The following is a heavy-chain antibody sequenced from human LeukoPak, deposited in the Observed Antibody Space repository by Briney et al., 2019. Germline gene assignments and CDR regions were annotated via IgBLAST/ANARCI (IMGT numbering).Heavy chain of an antibody. CDR2: ISSSSSYI. V-gene: IGHV3-21*01. Sequence: PGGSLRLSCAASGFTFSSYNMNWVRQAPGKGLEWVSSISSSSSYIYYADSVKGRFTISRDNARNSLYLQMNSLRAEDTAVYYCVRGKANYGSGSDVWGKGTTVTVSS. CDR1: GFTFSSYN. J-gene: IGHJ6*04. CDR3: VRGKANYGSGSDV. D-gene: IGHD3-10*01.